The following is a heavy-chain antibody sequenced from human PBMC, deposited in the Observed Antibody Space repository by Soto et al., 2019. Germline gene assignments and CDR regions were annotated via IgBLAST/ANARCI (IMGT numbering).Heavy chain of an antibody. CDR3: ARGNGMMLTVQGDAPDKYYLDS. CDR2: INHSGNI. Sequence: TSETLSLTCAVYGGSFSGYYWSWIRQPPGKGLEWIGEINHSGNINYNPSLKSRVTISVDTSKNQFSLKLRSVTAADTAVYYCARGNGMMLTVQGDAPDKYYLDSWSQGTLVTVSS. J-gene: IGHJ4*02. D-gene: IGHD2-8*01. V-gene: IGHV4-34*01. CDR1: GGSFSGYY.